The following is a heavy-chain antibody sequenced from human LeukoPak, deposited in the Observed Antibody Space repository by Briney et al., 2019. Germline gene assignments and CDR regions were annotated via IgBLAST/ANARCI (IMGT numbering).Heavy chain of an antibody. D-gene: IGHD1-26*01. CDR1: GYTFTDYY. CDR3: AREYGIGNAFDI. J-gene: IGHJ3*02. Sequence: ASVKLSCKASGYTFTDYYIHWVRQAPGQGLEWVGWINPNSGATDYAQKFQGRVTMTRDTSINTAFMDLSRLRSDDTAVYYCAREYGIGNAFDIWGQGTMVTVSS. V-gene: IGHV1-2*02. CDR2: INPNSGAT.